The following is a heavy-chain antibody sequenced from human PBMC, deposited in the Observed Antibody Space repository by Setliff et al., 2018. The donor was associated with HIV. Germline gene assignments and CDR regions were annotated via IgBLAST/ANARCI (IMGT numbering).Heavy chain of an antibody. D-gene: IGHD2-15*01. Sequence: SVKVSCKASGDTLSIHPISWVRQAPGQGPEWMGGIIPMYGVANYAQKFQGRVTITTDESTSTAYMELSSLRSEDTAVYYCALPYCGGGNCWSSASLPPAGWFDPWGQGTLVTVSS. CDR1: GDTLSIHP. J-gene: IGHJ5*02. V-gene: IGHV1-69*05. CDR3: ALPYCGGGNCWSSASLPPAGWFDP. CDR2: IIPMYGVA.